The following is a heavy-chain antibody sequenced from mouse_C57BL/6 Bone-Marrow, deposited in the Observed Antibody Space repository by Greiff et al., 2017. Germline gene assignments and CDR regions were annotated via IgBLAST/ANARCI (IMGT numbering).Heavy chain of an antibody. CDR2: ISNGGGST. CDR3: ARHYYGSSYYAMGY. D-gene: IGHD1-1*01. CDR1: GFTFSSYT. V-gene: IGHV5-12-2*01. J-gene: IGHJ4*01. Sequence: EVQRVESGGGLVQPGGSLKLSCAASGFTFSSYTMSWVRQTPEKRLEWVAYISNGGGSTYYPDTVKGRFTISRDSAENTLYLQMSSLKSVDTAMYDGARHYYGSSYYAMGYWGQGTSVTGSS.